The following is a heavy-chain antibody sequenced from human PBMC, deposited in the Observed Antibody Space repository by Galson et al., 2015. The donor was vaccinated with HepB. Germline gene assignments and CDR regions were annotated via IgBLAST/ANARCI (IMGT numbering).Heavy chain of an antibody. D-gene: IGHD6-19*01. Sequence: SLRLSCAVSGFSFSSYGIHWVRQAPGKGLEWVAVISYDGSDKYYADSVKGRFTISRDNSKNTLYLEMNSLRVEDTAVYYGVAGQYYYYYSMDVWGQGTTVTVSS. J-gene: IGHJ6*02. V-gene: IGHV3-30*03. CDR2: ISYDGSDK. CDR3: VAGQYYYYYSMDV. CDR1: GFSFSSYG.